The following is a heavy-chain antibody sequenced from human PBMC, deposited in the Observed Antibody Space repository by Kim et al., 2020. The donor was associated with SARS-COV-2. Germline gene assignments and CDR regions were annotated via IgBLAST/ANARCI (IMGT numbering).Heavy chain of an antibody. CDR1: GGTFSSYA. Sequence: SVKVSCKASGGTFSSYAISWVRQAPGQGLEWMGGIIPIFGTANYAQKFQGRVTITADKSTSTAYMELSSLRSEDTAVYYCANTVTVRRFYYFDYWGQGTLVTVSS. CDR3: ANTVTVRRFYYFDY. D-gene: IGHD4-17*01. V-gene: IGHV1-69*06. J-gene: IGHJ4*02. CDR2: IIPIFGTA.